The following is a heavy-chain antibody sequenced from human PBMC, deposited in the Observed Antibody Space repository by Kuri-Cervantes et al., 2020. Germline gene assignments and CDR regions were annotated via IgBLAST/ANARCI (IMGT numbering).Heavy chain of an antibody. CDR2: INPNSGGT. V-gene: IGHV1-2*02. Sequence: ASVKVSCKASGYTFTGYYMHWVRQAPGQGLEWMGWINPNSGGTNYAQKFQGRVTMTRDTSISTAYMELSRLRSDDTAVYYCARAHCGGDCYPPWYFDLWGQGTLVTVSS. CDR3: ARAHCGGDCYPPWYFDL. D-gene: IGHD2-21*02. CDR1: GYTFTGYY. J-gene: IGHJ2*01.